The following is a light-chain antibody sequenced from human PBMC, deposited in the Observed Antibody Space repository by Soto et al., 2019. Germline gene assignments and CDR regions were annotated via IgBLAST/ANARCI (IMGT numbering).Light chain of an antibody. J-gene: IGLJ2*01. Sequence: QSALTQSASVSGSPGQSVTISCPGTSSDVGGYPYVSWYQQNPGKAPKVVIYEVSNRPSGVSNRFSGSKSGNTASLTISGLQAEDEADYYCSSYTSINTVIFGGGTKVTVL. V-gene: IGLV2-14*01. CDR2: EVS. CDR1: SSDVGGYPY. CDR3: SSYTSINTVI.